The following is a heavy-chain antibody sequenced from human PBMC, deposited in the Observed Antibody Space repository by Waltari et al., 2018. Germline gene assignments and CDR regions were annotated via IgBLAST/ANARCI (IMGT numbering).Heavy chain of an antibody. D-gene: IGHD6-19*01. CDR3: ARGGSSGWYGDYFDY. CDR2: IYYSGST. CDR1: GGSISSHY. V-gene: IGHV4-59*11. Sequence: QVQLQESGPGLVTPSETLSLTCTVSGGSISSHYWSWIRQPPGKGLEWIGNIYYSGSTNYNPSLKSRVTISVDTSKNQFSLKLSSVTAADTAVYYCARGGSSGWYGDYFDYWGQGTLVTVSS. J-gene: IGHJ4*02.